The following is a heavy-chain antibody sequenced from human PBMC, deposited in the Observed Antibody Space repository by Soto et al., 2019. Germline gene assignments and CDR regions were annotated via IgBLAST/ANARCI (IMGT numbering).Heavy chain of an antibody. CDR1: GFTFSSYG. D-gene: IGHD1-26*01. V-gene: IGHV3-30*18. J-gene: IGHJ6*02. CDR3: AKDHVARGYYYGMDV. Sequence: GGSLRLSCAASGFTFSSYGMHWVRQAPGKGLEWVAVISYDGSNKYYADSVKGRFTISRDNSKNTLYLQMNSLRAEDTAVYYCAKDHVARGYYYGMDVWGQGTTVTVSS. CDR2: ISYDGSNK.